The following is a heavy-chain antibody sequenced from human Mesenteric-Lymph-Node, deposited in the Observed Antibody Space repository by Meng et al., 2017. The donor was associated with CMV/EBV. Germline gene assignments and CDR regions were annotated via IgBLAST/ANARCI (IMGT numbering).Heavy chain of an antibody. CDR1: GFTFSGYG. D-gene: IGHD4-11*01. Sequence: GESLKISCAASGFTFSGYGMHWVRQAPGKGLEWVAFIRYDGSTTYYADSVKGRFTISRDNSKNTLYLQMNSLRVEDTAVFYCATAGDTVTGSAYWGQGTLVTVSS. V-gene: IGHV3-30*02. CDR2: IRYDGSTT. J-gene: IGHJ4*02. CDR3: ATAGDTVTGSAY.